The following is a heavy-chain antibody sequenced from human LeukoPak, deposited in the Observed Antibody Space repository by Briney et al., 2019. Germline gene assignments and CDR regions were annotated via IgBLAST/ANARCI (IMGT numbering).Heavy chain of an antibody. V-gene: IGHV4-34*01. Sequence: SETLSLTCAVYGGSFSGYYWSWIRQPPGKGLEWIGEINHSGSTNYNPSLKSRVTISVDTSKNQFSLKLSSVTAADTAVSYCARGKRGQQLVRNNWFDPWGQGTLVTVSS. CDR2: INHSGST. CDR1: GGSFSGYY. J-gene: IGHJ5*02. D-gene: IGHD6-13*01. CDR3: ARGKRGQQLVRNNWFDP.